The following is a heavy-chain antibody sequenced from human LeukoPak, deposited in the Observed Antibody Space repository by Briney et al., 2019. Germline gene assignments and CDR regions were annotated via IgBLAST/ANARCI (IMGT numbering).Heavy chain of an antibody. J-gene: IGHJ4*02. CDR3: ARDGEVGAEDY. V-gene: IGHV7-4-1*02. Sequence: VASVKVSCKAPGYTFTSYAMNWVRQAPGQGLEWMGWINTNTGNPTYAQGFTGRFVFSLDTSVSTAYLQISSLKAEDTAVYYCARDGEVGAEDYWGQGTLVTVSS. CDR2: INTNTGNP. CDR1: GYTFTSYA. D-gene: IGHD1-26*01.